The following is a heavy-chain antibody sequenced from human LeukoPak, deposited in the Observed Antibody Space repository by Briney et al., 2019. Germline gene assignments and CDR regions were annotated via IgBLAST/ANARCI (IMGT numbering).Heavy chain of an antibody. V-gene: IGHV3-23*01. CDR3: AKDQYYDSSGYLDY. CDR1: GFTFSSYA. J-gene: IGHJ4*02. CDR2: ISGSGGST. Sequence: GGSLRLSGAASGFTFSSYAMSWVRQAPGKGLEWVSAISGSGGSTYYADSVKGRFTISRDNSKNTLYLQMNSLRAEDTAVYYCAKDQYYDSSGYLDYWGQGTLVTVSS. D-gene: IGHD3-22*01.